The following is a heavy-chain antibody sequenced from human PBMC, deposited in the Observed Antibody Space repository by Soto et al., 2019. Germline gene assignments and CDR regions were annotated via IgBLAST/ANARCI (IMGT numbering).Heavy chain of an antibody. CDR2: IIPIFGTA. V-gene: IGHV1-69*13. CDR1: GGTFSSYA. D-gene: IGHD4-17*01. J-gene: IGHJ6*02. Sequence: SVKVSCKASGGTFSSYAISWVRQAPGQGLEWMGGIIPIFGTANYAQKFQGRVTITADGSTSTAYMELSSLRSEDTAVYYCAREGAYGDYSYYYYYGMDVWGQGTTVTVSS. CDR3: AREGAYGDYSYYYYYGMDV.